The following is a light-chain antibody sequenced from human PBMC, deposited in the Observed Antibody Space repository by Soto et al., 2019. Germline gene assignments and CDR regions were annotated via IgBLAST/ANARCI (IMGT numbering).Light chain of an antibody. CDR3: STDAGSSND. CDR2: EVN. J-gene: IGLJ1*01. Sequence: QSALPQPPSASGSPGQSVAISCTGTSSDVGGYNYVSWYQQHPGKAPKLMIYEVNKRPSGVPDRFSGSKSGNTASLTVSGLQAEDEADYYSSTDAGSSNDFVTGTKVTVL. CDR1: SSDVGGYNY. V-gene: IGLV2-8*01.